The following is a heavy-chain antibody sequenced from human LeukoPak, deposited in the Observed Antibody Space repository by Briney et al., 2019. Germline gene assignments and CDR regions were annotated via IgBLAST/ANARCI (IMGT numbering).Heavy chain of an antibody. CDR2: MNPNSGNT. CDR3: TRGNIYYYGMDV. Sequence: ASVKDSCKASGYTFSSYDINWVRQATGQGLEWMGYMNPNSGNTGYAQNLQGRVTMTRNTSISTAYMELSSLRSEDTAVYYCTRGNIYYYGMDVWGQGTTVTVS. V-gene: IGHV1-8*01. CDR1: GYTFSSYD. J-gene: IGHJ6*02.